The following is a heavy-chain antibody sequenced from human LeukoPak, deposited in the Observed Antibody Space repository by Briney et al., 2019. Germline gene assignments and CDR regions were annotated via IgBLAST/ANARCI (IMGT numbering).Heavy chain of an antibody. CDR1: GGSVSSGGYY. V-gene: IGHV4-30-2*01. D-gene: IGHD4-17*01. CDR2: IYHSGST. Sequence: SETLSLTCTVSGGSVSSGGYYWSWIRQPPGKGLEWIGYIYHSGSTYYNPSLKSRVTISVDRSKNQFSLKLSSVTAADTAVYYCAKGPNGDYIGTFDIWGQGTMVTVSS. J-gene: IGHJ3*02. CDR3: AKGPNGDYIGTFDI.